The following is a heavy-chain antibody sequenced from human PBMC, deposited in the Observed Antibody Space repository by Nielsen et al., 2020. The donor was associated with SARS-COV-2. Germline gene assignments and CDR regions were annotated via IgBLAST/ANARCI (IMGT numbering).Heavy chain of an antibody. CDR1: GYTFTGYY. D-gene: IGHD1-26*01. J-gene: IGHJ6*02. CDR3: ARDGAVGATTYYYYYGMDV. Sequence: ASVKVSCKASGYTFTGYYMHWVRQAPGQGLEWMGWINPNSGGTNYAQKFQGWVTMTRDTSISTAYKELSRLRSDDTAVYYCARDGAVGATTYYYYYGMDVWGQGTTVTVSS. V-gene: IGHV1-2*04. CDR2: INPNSGGT.